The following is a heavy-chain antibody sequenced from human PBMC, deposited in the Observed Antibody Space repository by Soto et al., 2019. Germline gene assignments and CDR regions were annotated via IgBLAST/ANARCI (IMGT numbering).Heavy chain of an antibody. Sequence: QVQLQESGPGLVKPSETLSLTCTVSGASFRSYYWSWIRQPPGKGLEWIGYIYNSGSTNYNPCLKSRVTMSVDTSRNQFSLKLSSVTAADTAVYYCASGSKRGGWPFFDYWGQGALVTVSS. CDR1: GASFRSYY. V-gene: IGHV4-59*01. CDR2: IYNSGST. J-gene: IGHJ4*02. D-gene: IGHD6-19*01. CDR3: ASGSKRGGWPFFDY.